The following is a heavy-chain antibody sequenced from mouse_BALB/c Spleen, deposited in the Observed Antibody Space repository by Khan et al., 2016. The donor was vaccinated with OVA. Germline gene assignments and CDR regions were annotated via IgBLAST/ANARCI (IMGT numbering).Heavy chain of an antibody. CDR3: TRHGYVAWFTY. V-gene: IGHV1S135*01. D-gene: IGHD2-2*01. J-gene: IGHJ3*01. CDR1: GYSFTTYY. CDR2: IDPFSGDT. Sequence: LQQSGPELMKPGASVKISCKASGYSFTTYYIHWVLQSHGKSLDWIGYIDPFSGDTTYNQKFKGKATLTVDKSSSTAYIHLNNLTSEDSAVYYGTRHGYVAWFTYWGQGTLVTVSA.